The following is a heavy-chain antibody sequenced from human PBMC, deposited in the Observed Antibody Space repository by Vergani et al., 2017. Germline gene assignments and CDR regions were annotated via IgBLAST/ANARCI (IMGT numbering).Heavy chain of an antibody. CDR3: ATTLIAVAATNFDS. J-gene: IGHJ4*02. D-gene: IGHD6-19*01. CDR1: GYSISSGYY. Sequence: QVQLQESGPGLVKPSETLSLTCVVSGYSISSGYYWGWIRQPPGKGLEWIGTIYHSGNTYYNTSFKSRVTISVDTSKNQFSLKLSSVTAADTAVYYCATTLIAVAATNFDSWGQGTLVTVSS. CDR2: IYHSGNT. V-gene: IGHV4-38-2*01.